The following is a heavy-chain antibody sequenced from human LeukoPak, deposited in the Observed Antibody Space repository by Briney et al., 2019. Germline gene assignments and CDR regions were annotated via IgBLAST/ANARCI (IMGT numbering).Heavy chain of an antibody. J-gene: IGHJ4*02. V-gene: IGHV3-11*01. CDR3: ARDRLGDYDHSGYYDK. CDR2: ICDSGRTI. CDR1: GFTFSDYY. Sequence: GGSLRLSCAASGFTFSDYYMSWLRQAPGKGLEWVSYICDSGRTIYYADSVKGRFTISRDNAKNSVYLQMNNLGAEATAVYYCARDRLGDYDHSGYYDKWGQGTLVTVSS. D-gene: IGHD3-22*01.